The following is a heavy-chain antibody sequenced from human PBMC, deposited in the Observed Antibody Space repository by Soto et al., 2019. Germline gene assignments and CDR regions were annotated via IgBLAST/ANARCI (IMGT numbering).Heavy chain of an antibody. V-gene: IGHV3-49*03. J-gene: IGHJ6*02. CDR3: SRHIVVVPAATRYSYYGMDV. CDR1: GFTFGDYA. Sequence: PGGSLRLSCTASGFTFGDYAMSWFRQAPGKGLEWVGFIRSKAYGGTTEYAASVKGRFTISRDDSKSIAYLQMNSLKTEDTAVYYCSRHIVVVPAATRYSYYGMDVWGQGTTVTVSS. D-gene: IGHD2-2*01. CDR2: IRSKAYGGTT.